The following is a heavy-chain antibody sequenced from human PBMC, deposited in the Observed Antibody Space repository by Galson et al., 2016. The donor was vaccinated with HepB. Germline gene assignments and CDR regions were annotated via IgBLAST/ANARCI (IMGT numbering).Heavy chain of an antibody. CDR1: GFSFSRYA. V-gene: IGHV3-30*18. D-gene: IGHD4-11*01. J-gene: IGHJ5*01. Sequence: SLRLSCAASGFSFSRYAMHWVRQAPGKGLEWVAVISHEGRKKYYADSVKGRFTISRDNSKHTLYLQMISLGAADTAMYYCAKCDTTVTDCNIFDSWGQGTLFIVAS. CDR3: AKCDTTVTDCNIFDS. CDR2: ISHEGRKK.